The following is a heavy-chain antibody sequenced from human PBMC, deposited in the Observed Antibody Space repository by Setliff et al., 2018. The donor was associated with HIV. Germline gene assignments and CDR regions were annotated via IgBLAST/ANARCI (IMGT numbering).Heavy chain of an antibody. CDR2: TYYRSKWYN. V-gene: IGHV6-1*01. CDR1: GDSVSSDTDD. CDR3: ARASKYGVRYYFDY. D-gene: IGHD4-17*01. J-gene: IGHJ4*02. Sequence: SQTLSLTWAISGDSVSSDTDDWNWIRRSPSRGLEWLGRTYYRSKWYNDYAPSVKSRIGINPDTSKNQFSLQLNSVTPDDTAVYFCARASKYGVRYYFDYWGLGTLVTVSP.